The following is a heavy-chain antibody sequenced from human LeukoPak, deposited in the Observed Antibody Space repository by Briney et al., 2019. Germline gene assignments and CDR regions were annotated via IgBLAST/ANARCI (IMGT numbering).Heavy chain of an antibody. D-gene: IGHD3-22*01. V-gene: IGHV3-9*01. J-gene: IGHJ4*02. CDR3: AKAYYYDSSGYIDY. Sequence: GGSLRLSCAGSGFIFDDYAMHWVRQAPGKGLEWVSGISWNSGSIGYAGSVKGRFTISRDNAKNSLFLQMNSLRGEDTAFYYCAKAYYYDSSGYIDYWGQGTLVTVSS. CDR2: ISWNSGSI. CDR1: GFIFDDYA.